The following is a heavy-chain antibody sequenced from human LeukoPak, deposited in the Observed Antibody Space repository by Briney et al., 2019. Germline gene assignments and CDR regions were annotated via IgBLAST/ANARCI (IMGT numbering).Heavy chain of an antibody. CDR3: ARDDKYSSSRSSWFDP. J-gene: IGHJ5*02. D-gene: IGHD6-13*01. CDR1: GYTFTRCD. V-gene: IGHV1-8*01. Sequence: ASVKVSCKASGYTFTRCDINWVRQATGQGLEWMGWMNPKSGNAGHAQKFQGRVTMTTDPSTSTTYMELRSLRSDDTAVYYCARDDKYSSSRSSWFDPWGQGTLVTVSS. CDR2: MNPKSGNA.